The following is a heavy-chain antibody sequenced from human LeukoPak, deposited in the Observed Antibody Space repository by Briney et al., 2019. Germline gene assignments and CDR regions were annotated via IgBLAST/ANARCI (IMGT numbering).Heavy chain of an antibody. CDR3: ARVSDSTGYYFYYYYIDV. Sequence: GGSLRLPCAASGFTFSSYTMNWVRQAPGKGLEWVSIISSGSSYIHYADSVKGRFTISRDNAKNSLYLQMNSLRAEDTAVYYCARVSDSTGYYFYYYYIDVWGKGTTVTVSS. CDR2: ISSGSSYI. J-gene: IGHJ6*03. CDR1: GFTFSSYT. D-gene: IGHD3-22*01. V-gene: IGHV3-21*01.